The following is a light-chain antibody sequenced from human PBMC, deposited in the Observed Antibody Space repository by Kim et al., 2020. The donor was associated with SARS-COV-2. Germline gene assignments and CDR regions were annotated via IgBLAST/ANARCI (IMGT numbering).Light chain of an antibody. Sequence: DIQMTQSPSSLSASVGDRVTITCRASQGISNYLAWYQQKPGKVPELLIYATSTLQSGVPSRFSGGGSGTDFTLTISSLQPEDVAIYCCQKYDSAPQTFGQETKVEI. CDR3: QKYDSAPQT. CDR1: QGISNY. J-gene: IGKJ1*01. V-gene: IGKV1-27*01. CDR2: ATS.